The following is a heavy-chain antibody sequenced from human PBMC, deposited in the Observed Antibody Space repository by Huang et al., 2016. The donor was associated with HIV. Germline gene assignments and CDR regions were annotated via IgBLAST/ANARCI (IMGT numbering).Heavy chain of an antibody. D-gene: IGHD3-10*01. CDR2: IYYSGST. V-gene: IGHV4-39*02. CDR1: GGSIRSDNYY. Sequence: QLQLQESGPGLVKPSETLSLTCTVSGGSIRSDNYYWGWLRQPPGKGLEWIGSIYYSGSTYYNPALKRRVTITVDTSKNNFSLRMRAVTAADTAVYYCARLPGSITMIRGVITDPYWGQGTLVTVSS. J-gene: IGHJ4*02. CDR3: ARLPGSITMIRGVITDPY.